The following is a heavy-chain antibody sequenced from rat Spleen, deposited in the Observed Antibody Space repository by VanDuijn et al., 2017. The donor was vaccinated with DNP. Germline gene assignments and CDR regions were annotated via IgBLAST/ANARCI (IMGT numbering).Heavy chain of an antibody. CDR2: VWGDGNT. J-gene: IGHJ4*01. D-gene: IGHD1-7*01. Sequence: QVQLKESGPVLVQASETLSLTCAVSGFSLTDYGVIWVRQSQGKGLEWMGRVWGDGNTDYNSALKSRLSNNRDTSQSQVFLKMNSLQTDDTAIYYCTRESWGYVMDAWGQGASVTVSS. CDR1: GFSLTDYG. V-gene: IGHV2S75*01. CDR3: TRESWGYVMDA.